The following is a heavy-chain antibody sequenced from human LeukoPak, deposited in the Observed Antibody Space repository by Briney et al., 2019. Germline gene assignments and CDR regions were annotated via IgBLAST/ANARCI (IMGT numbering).Heavy chain of an antibody. V-gene: IGHV1-2*02. CDR3: ARATYSSSIFQTQSIAVAGQHGEFDY. Sequence: ASVKVSCKASGYTFTGYCIHWVRQAPGLGLEWMGWINPNSGGTIYAQKFQGSVTMTRDTSISTAYMELSRLRSDDTAVYYCARATYSSSIFQTQSIAVAGQHGEFDYWGQGTLVTVSS. J-gene: IGHJ4*02. D-gene: IGHD6-19*01. CDR1: GYTFTGYC. CDR2: INPNSGGT.